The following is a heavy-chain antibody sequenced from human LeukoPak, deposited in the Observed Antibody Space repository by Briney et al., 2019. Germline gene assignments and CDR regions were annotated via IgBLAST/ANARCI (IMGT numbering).Heavy chain of an antibody. CDR1: GFTFSSYR. CDR3: ATSDYYDSSAYSNDL. CDR2: ISSISRSI. J-gene: IGHJ5*02. D-gene: IGHD3-22*01. Sequence: GGSLRLSCAASGFTFSSYRMNWVRQAPGKGLEWVSYISSISRSIYYADSVKGRFNISRDNAKNSLFLQMNSLRPEDTAVYYCATSDYYDSSAYSNDLWGHGTLVTVSS. V-gene: IGHV3-21*06.